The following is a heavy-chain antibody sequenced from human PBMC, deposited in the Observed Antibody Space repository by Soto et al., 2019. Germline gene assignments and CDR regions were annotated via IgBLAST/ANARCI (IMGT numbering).Heavy chain of an antibody. V-gene: IGHV3-48*04. J-gene: IGHJ6*03. Sequence: PGGSLRLSCAASGFSFSSYTMNWVRQAPGKGLEWVSYISSSRSTIYYADSVKGRFTSSRDNAKNSLYLQMNSLRAEDTAVYYCARGAVPAALFDYYYYMAVWGKGTRVTVSS. CDR3: ARGAVPAALFDYYYYMAV. CDR1: GFSFSSYT. CDR2: ISSSRSTI. D-gene: IGHD2-2*01.